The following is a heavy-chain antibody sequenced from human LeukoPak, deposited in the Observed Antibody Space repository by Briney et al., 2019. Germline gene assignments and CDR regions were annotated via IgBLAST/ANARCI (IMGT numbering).Heavy chain of an antibody. CDR2: ISWNSGSI. J-gene: IGHJ5*02. CDR1: GFTFDDYA. Sequence: GRSLRLSCAASGFTFDDYAMHWVRQAPGKGLEWVSGISWNSGSIGYADSVKGRFTISRDNAKNSLYLQMNSLRAEDTALYYCATDPNPYSDIVGTNWFDPWGQGTLVTVSS. D-gene: IGHD5-12*01. V-gene: IGHV3-9*01. CDR3: ATDPNPYSDIVGTNWFDP.